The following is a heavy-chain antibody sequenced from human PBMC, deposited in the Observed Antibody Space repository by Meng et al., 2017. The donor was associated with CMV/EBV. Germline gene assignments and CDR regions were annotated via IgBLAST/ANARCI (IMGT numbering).Heavy chain of an antibody. V-gene: IGHV1-46*01. D-gene: IGHD6-13*01. J-gene: IGHJ6*02. CDR2: INPSGGST. CDR1: GYTFTSYY. Sequence: ASVKVSCKASGYTFTSYYMHWVRQAPGQGLEWMGIINPSGGSTSYAQKFQGRVTMTRDTSTSTVYMELSSLRSEDTAVYYCARDQGIAAAGTKIGYYYGMDVWGQGTTVTVSS. CDR3: ARDQGIAAAGTKIGYYYGMDV.